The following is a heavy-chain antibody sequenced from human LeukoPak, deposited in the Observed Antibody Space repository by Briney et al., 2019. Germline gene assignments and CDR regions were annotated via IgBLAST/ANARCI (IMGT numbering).Heavy chain of an antibody. J-gene: IGHJ5*02. CDR2: IYYSGST. D-gene: IGHD3-9*01. V-gene: IGHV4-59*01. CDR1: GGSLSDYY. CDR3: AGMTQLRYFDPSGFDP. Sequence: SETLSLTCTVSGGSLSDYYWSWIRQYPGQGLEWVGYIYYSGSTTFNPSLKSRVTISVDTSKNQFSLKLTSVTAADTAVYYCAGMTQLRYFDPSGFDPWGQGTLVTVSS.